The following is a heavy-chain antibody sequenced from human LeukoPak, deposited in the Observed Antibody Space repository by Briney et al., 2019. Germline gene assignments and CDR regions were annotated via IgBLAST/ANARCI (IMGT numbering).Heavy chain of an antibody. CDR2: ISAYNGNT. CDR3: ARGYCSSTSCYRDSYYSYYGMDV. V-gene: IGHV1-18*04. D-gene: IGHD2-2*02. J-gene: IGHJ6*02. Sequence: GASVKVSCKASGYTFTSYYMHWVRQAPGQGLEWMGWISAYNGNTNYAQKLQGRVTMTTDTSTSTAYMELRSLRSDDTAVYYCARGYCSSTSCYRDSYYSYYGMDVWGQGTTVTVSS. CDR1: GYTFTSYY.